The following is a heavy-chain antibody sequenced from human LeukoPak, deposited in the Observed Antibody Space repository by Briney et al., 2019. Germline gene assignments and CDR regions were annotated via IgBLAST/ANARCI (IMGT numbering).Heavy chain of an antibody. CDR2: IYYSGST. CDR3: ARDPGSSWYRFDY. Sequence: SETLSLTCTVSGGSISSYYWSWIRQPPGKGPEWIGYIYYSGSTNYNPSLKSRVTISVDTSKNQFSLKLSSVTAADTAVYYCARDPGSSWYRFDYWGREPWSPSPQ. CDR1: GGSISSYY. J-gene: IGHJ4*02. D-gene: IGHD6-13*01. V-gene: IGHV4-59*01.